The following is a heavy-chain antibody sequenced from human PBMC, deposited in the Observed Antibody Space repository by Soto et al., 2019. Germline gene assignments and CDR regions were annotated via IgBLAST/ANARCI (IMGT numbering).Heavy chain of an antibody. CDR1: GYTFTGYY. J-gene: IGHJ6*03. Sequence: GASVKVSCKASGYTFTGYYMHWVRQAPGQGLEWMGWINPNSGGTDYAQKFQGWVTMTRDTSISTAYMELSRLRSDDTAVYYCARSPTFYYYYMDVWGKGTTVTVSS. CDR3: ARSPTFYYYYMDV. CDR2: INPNSGGT. V-gene: IGHV1-2*04. D-gene: IGHD3-16*01.